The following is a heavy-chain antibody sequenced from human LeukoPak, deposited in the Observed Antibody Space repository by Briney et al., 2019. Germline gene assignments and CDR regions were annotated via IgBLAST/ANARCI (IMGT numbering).Heavy chain of an antibody. Sequence: PSETLSLTCTVSGGSISSGSYYWSWIRQPAGKGLEWIGRIYTSGSTNYNPSLKSRVTISVDTSKNQFSLKLSSVTAADTAVYYCASGPYYYDSSGYYYYYYYMDVWGKGTTVTVSS. CDR3: ASGPYYYDSSGYYYYYYYMDV. CDR1: GGSISSGSYY. V-gene: IGHV4-61*02. CDR2: IYTSGST. J-gene: IGHJ6*03. D-gene: IGHD3-22*01.